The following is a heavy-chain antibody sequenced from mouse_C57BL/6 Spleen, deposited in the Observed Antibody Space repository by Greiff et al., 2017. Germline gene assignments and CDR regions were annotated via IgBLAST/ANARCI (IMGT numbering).Heavy chain of an antibody. V-gene: IGHV1-69*01. J-gene: IGHJ2*01. Sequence: QVQLQQPGAELVMPGASVKLSCKASGYTFTSYWMHWVKQRPGQGLEWIGEIDPSDSYTNYNQKFKGKSTLTVDKSSSTAYMQLSSLTSEDSAVYDCAILITTVVATRDYWGQGTTLTVSS. CDR2: IDPSDSYT. CDR3: AILITTVVATRDY. CDR1: GYTFTSYW. D-gene: IGHD1-1*01.